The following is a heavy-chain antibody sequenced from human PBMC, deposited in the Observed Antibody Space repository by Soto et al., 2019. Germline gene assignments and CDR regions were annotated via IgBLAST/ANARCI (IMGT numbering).Heavy chain of an antibody. Sequence: SETLSLTCTVSCGSISDSYWSWIRQPAGKGLEWIGRMYISGSTNYNPSLKSRVTMSVDSSKNQFSLKLSSVTAADTAVYYCARAPRGAIYFAMDVWGQGTTVTVSS. CDR3: ARAPRGAIYFAMDV. CDR2: MYISGST. D-gene: IGHD3-10*01. J-gene: IGHJ6*02. CDR1: CGSISDSY. V-gene: IGHV4-4*07.